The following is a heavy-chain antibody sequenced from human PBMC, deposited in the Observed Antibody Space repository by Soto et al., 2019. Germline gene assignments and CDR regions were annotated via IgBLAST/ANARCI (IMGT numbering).Heavy chain of an antibody. V-gene: IGHV3-74*01. CDR3: ATVFEN. Sequence: VPLVESGGGSVQPGGSLRLSCVASGITFSGFWMHWVRQVPGKGLVWVARVDSAGRGTSYADSVKGRFTISRDNAKNTLSLQMDSLRVEDTAVYYCATVFENWGQGIPVTVSS. CDR1: GITFSGFW. J-gene: IGHJ4*02. CDR2: VDSAGRGT.